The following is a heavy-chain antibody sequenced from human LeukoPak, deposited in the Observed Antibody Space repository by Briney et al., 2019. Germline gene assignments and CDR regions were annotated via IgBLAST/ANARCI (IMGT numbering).Heavy chain of an antibody. Sequence: SETLSLTCTVSGGSISSYYWSWIRQPPGKGLEWIGYIYDSGSTNYNPSLRSRVTISVDTSKNQFSLKLSSVTAADTAVYYCARGGSGYDSFYYYGMDVWGQGTTVTVSS. CDR3: ARGGSGYDSFYYYGMDV. CDR1: GGSISSYY. D-gene: IGHD5-12*01. J-gene: IGHJ6*02. CDR2: IYDSGST. V-gene: IGHV4-59*01.